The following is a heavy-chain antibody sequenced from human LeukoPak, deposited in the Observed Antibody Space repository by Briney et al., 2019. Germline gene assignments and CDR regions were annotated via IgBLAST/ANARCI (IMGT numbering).Heavy chain of an antibody. CDR1: GGSISSSNYY. V-gene: IGHV4-61*02. J-gene: IGHJ4*02. CDR2: IYTSEST. Sequence: SETLSLTCSVSGGSISSSNYYWRWLRQPAGKGLEWIGRIYTSESTNYNPSLKSRVTISVDTSRNQFSLKLSSVTAADTAVYYCARGLWFGDENPPYFDYWGQGTLVTVSS. CDR3: ARGLWFGDENPPYFDY. D-gene: IGHD3-10*01.